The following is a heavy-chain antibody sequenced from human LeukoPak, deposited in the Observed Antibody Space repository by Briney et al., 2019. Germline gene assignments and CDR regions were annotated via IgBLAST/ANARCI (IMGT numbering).Heavy chain of an antibody. D-gene: IGHD3-9*01. CDR3: AREGLLTGRRPFDP. J-gene: IGHJ5*02. V-gene: IGHV4-34*01. CDR1: GLSFSGYY. Sequence: SETLSLTCAAYGLSFSGYYWNWIRQPPGKGLEWIGEINHSGSTNYNPSLKSRVTISVDTSKNQFSLKLSSVTAADTAVYYCAREGLLTGRRPFDPWGQGTLVTVSS. CDR2: INHSGST.